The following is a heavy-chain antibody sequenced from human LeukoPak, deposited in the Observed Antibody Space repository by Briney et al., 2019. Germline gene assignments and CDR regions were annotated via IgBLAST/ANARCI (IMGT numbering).Heavy chain of an antibody. CDR3: ARDAYYYDSSGYLDY. CDR1: GGSFSGYY. Sequence: SETLSLTCAVYGGSFSGYYWSWIRQPAGKGLEWIGRIYTSGSTNYNPSLKSRVTMSVDTSKNQFSLKLSSVTAADTAVYYCARDAYYYDSSGYLDYWGQGTLVTVSS. D-gene: IGHD3-22*01. CDR2: IYTSGST. V-gene: IGHV4-4*07. J-gene: IGHJ4*02.